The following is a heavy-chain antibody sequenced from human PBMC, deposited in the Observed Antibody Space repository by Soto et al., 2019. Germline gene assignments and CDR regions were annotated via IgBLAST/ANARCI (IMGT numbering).Heavy chain of an antibody. J-gene: IGHJ5*02. CDR2: IYSSGDT. CDR1: GFSVSDNY. D-gene: IGHD2-8*01. CDR3: ARDPGYGRGVSSDP. V-gene: IGHV3-66*01. Sequence: EVQLVESGGGLVQPGGSLRLSCAASGFSVSDNYMSWVRQAPGKGLEWISVIYSSGDTYYADSVKGRLTISRDNSRKTLYLQINDLRLEDTAIYYCARDPGYGRGVSSDPWGQGSPVTVSS.